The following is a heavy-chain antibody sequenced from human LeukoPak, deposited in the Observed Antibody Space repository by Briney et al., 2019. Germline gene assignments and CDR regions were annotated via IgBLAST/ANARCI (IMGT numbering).Heavy chain of an antibody. CDR2: ISWNSGSI. CDR3: ARDYGAQDDAFDI. V-gene: IGHV3-9*01. D-gene: IGHD4-17*01. CDR1: GFTFDDYA. J-gene: IGHJ3*02. Sequence: PGRSLRLSCAASGFTFDDYAMHWVRQAPGKGLEWVSGISWNSGSIGYADSVKGRFTISRDNAKNSLYLQMNSLRAEDTAVYYCARDYGAQDDAFDIWGQGTMVTVSS.